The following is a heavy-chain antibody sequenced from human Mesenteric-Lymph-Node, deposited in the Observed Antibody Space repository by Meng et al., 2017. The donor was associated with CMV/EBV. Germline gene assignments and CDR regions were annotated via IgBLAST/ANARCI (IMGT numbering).Heavy chain of an antibody. CDR1: GFNFHEYA. J-gene: IGHJ5*02. D-gene: IGHD2-21*02. CDR3: ASDSSDSVPHDS. V-gene: IGHV3-9*01. CDR2: ISWNGGSV. Sequence: SLKISCVVSGFNFHEYAMHWVRQVPGKGLEWVSGISWNGGSVGYADSVKGRFTISRNNSKNAVYLQMNSLRFEDTGVYYCASDSSDSVPHDSWGQGTRVTVSS.